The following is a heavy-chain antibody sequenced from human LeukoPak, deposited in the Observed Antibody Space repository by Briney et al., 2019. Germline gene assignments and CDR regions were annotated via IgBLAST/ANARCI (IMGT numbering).Heavy chain of an antibody. Sequence: SETLSLTCAVYGGSFSGYYWSWSRQPPGKGLEWIGEINHSGSTNYNPSLKSRVTISVDTSKNQFSLKLSSVTAADTAVYYCARPMSSYSRYAFDIWGQGTMVTVSS. V-gene: IGHV4-34*01. J-gene: IGHJ3*02. CDR2: INHSGST. CDR1: GGSFSGYY. D-gene: IGHD6-6*01. CDR3: ARPMSSYSRYAFDI.